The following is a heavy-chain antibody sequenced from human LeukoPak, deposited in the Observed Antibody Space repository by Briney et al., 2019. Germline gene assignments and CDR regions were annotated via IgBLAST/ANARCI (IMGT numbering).Heavy chain of an antibody. CDR1: GFTFSTYW. CDR2: IKSDGSNS. D-gene: IGHD3-10*01. Sequence: GGSLRLSCAASGFTFSTYWMHWVRQTPGTGLVWVSRIKSDGSNSNYADCVKGRFTISRDNAKNTLYLQMNSLRAEDTAVYHCVRVGGRSSIGGDCWGQGTLVTVSS. J-gene: IGHJ4*02. CDR3: VRVGGRSSIGGDC. V-gene: IGHV3-74*01.